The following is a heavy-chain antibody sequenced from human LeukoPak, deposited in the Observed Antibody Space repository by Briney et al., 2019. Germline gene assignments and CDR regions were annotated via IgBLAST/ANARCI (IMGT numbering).Heavy chain of an antibody. V-gene: IGHV1-18*01. CDR2: ISAYNGNT. Sequence: AAVTVSCKASGYTFTSYGISRVRQAPGQGLEWMGWISAYNGNTNYAQKLQSRVPMTTDTSTSTAYMELRSLRSDDTAVYYCARVGRWFGVVGNYWGQGTLVTVSS. CDR1: GYTFTSYG. J-gene: IGHJ4*02. CDR3: ARVGRWFGVVGNY. D-gene: IGHD3-3*01.